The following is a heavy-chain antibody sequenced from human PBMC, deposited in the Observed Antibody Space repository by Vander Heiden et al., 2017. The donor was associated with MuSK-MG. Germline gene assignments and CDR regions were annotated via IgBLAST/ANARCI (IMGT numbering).Heavy chain of an antibody. CDR1: GGSISSSSYY. CDR3: ARVPISVVVVAATGVGWFDP. J-gene: IGHJ5*02. Sequence: QLQLQESGPGLVKPSETLSLTCTVSGGSISSSSYYWGWIRQPPGKGLEWIGSIYYSGSTYYNPSLKSRVTISVDTSKNQFSLKLSSVTAADTAVYYCARVPISVVVVAATGVGWFDPWGQGTLVTVSS. V-gene: IGHV4-39*01. D-gene: IGHD2-15*01. CDR2: IYYSGST.